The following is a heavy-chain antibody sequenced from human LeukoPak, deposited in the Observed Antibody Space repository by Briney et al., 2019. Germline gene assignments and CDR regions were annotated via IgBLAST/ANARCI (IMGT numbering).Heavy chain of an antibody. J-gene: IGHJ4*02. Sequence: GRSLRLSCAASGFTFSSYGMHWVRQAPGKGLEWVAVIWYDGSNKYYADSVKGRFTISRDNSKNTLYLQMNSLRAEDTAVYYCARDGQWELEYYFDYWGQGTLVTVSS. CDR1: GFTFSSYG. CDR3: ARDGQWELEYYFDY. D-gene: IGHD1-26*01. CDR2: IWYDGSNK. V-gene: IGHV3-33*01.